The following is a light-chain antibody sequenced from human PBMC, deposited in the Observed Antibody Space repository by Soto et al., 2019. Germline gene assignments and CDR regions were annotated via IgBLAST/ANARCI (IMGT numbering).Light chain of an antibody. Sequence: SYELTQPPSVSVAPGQTASIVCGGNNIGRKTVHWYQQRPGQAPVLVVYDDTDRPSGIPERFSGSNSGNTATLTISRVEAGDEADYYCQVWDSSSTHYVFGTGPKVAVL. CDR3: QVWDSSSTHYV. CDR2: DDT. J-gene: IGLJ1*01. V-gene: IGLV3-21*02. CDR1: NIGRKT.